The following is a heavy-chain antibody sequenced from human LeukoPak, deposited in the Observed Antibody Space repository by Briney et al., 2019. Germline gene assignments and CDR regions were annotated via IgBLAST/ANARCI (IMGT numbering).Heavy chain of an antibody. CDR1: GYTFTGYY. D-gene: IGHD1-26*01. CDR2: INPNSGGT. J-gene: IGHJ3*02. CDR3: ASNRGPLSVGAKRDDAFDI. Sequence: ASXKVSCKASGYTFTGYYMHWVRQAPGQGIEWMGWINPNSGGTNYAQKFQGRVTITRDTSIRKAYMEVRRLRCEETAVDYCASNRGPLSVGAKRDDAFDIWGQGTMVTVSS. V-gene: IGHV1-2*02.